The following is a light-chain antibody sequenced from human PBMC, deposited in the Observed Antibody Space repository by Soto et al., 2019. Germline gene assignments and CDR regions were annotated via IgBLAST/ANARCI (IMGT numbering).Light chain of an antibody. CDR2: GAS. CDR1: QCVSSN. V-gene: IGKV3D-15*01. J-gene: IGKJ1*01. Sequence: EIVMTQSPATLSVSPGERATISCRASQCVSSNLAWYQQKPGQAPRLLIYGASIMATGFPARFSGSGSGTEFTLTISSLQSEDFAVYYCQQYNNWPWTFGQGTKV. CDR3: QQYNNWPWT.